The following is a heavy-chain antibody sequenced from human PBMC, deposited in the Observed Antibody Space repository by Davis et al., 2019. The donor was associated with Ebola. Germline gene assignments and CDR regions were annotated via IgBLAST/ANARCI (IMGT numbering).Heavy chain of an antibody. V-gene: IGHV4-39*01. Sequence: MPSETLSLTCTVSGGSISSRSYFWGWIRQPPGKGLEWIGNVYYSGYTYYKPSLRSRVTISVDTSKNQFSLDLTSVTASDTGVYYCAALHDTTVTTGVASASGRYQYGVDVWGQGTTVIVSS. D-gene: IGHD4-11*01. CDR1: GGSISSRSYF. CDR2: VYYSGYT. CDR3: AALHDTTVTTGVASASGRYQYGVDV. J-gene: IGHJ6*02.